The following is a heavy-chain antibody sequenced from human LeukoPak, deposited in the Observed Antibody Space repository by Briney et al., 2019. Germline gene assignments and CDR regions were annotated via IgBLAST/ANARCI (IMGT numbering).Heavy chain of an antibody. CDR3: AREPKYAYYFDY. V-gene: IGHV4-38-2*02. J-gene: IGHJ4*02. CDR1: GYSISSGYY. Sequence: SETLSLTCTVSGYSISSGYYWGWIRQPPGEGLEWIGSIYHSGSTYYNPSLKSRVTISVDTSKNQFSLKLSSVTAADTAVYYCAREPKYAYYFDYWGQGTLVTVSS. CDR2: IYHSGST.